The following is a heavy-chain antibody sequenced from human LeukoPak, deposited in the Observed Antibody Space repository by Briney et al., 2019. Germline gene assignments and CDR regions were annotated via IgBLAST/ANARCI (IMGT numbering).Heavy chain of an antibody. CDR2: ISWNSGSI. Sequence: GGSLRLSCAASGFTFDDYAMHWVRQAPGKGLEWVSGISWNSGSIGYADSVKGRFTISRDNAKNSLYLQMNSLRTEDTAFYYCAKDLGRPNDYWGQGTLVTVSS. CDR3: AKDLGRPNDY. J-gene: IGHJ4*02. CDR1: GFTFDDYA. V-gene: IGHV3-9*01.